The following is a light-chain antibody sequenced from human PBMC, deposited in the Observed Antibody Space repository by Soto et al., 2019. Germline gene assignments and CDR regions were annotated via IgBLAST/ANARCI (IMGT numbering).Light chain of an antibody. Sequence: QSALTQPRSVSGSPGQSVTISCTGTSSDVGGYNYVSWYQQHPGKAPKLMFYDVSKRPSGVPDRFSGSKSGNTASLTISGLQAEDEADYYCCSYAGSYVFGTGTQLTVL. J-gene: IGLJ1*01. CDR1: SSDVGGYNY. V-gene: IGLV2-11*01. CDR2: DVS. CDR3: CSYAGSYV.